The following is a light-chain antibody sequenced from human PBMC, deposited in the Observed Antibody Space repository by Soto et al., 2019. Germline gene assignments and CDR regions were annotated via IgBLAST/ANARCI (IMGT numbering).Light chain of an antibody. V-gene: IGLV7-43*01. J-gene: IGLJ3*02. CDR3: LLYFGGFRV. CDR1: TGAVTSGHN. Sequence: QAVVTQEPSLTVSPGGTVTLTCASSTGAVTSGHNSNWLQQKPGQAPRSLIFSTSDTYSWTPARFSGSLLGGVAALTLSGVQLKDEAEYYCLLYFGGFRVFGGGTKLTVL. CDR2: STS.